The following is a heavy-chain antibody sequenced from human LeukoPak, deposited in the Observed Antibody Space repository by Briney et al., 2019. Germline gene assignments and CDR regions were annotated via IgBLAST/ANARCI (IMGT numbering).Heavy chain of an antibody. CDR1: GGSFSGYY. D-gene: IGHD2-2*01. V-gene: IGHV4-34*01. CDR2: INHSGST. CDR3: ARGRYCSSTSCRWDWFDP. J-gene: IGHJ5*02. Sequence: SETLSLNCAVYGGSFSGYYWSWIPQPPGKGLEWIGEINHSGSTNYNPSLKSRVTISVDTSKNQFSLKLSSVTAADTAVYYCARGRYCSSTSCRWDWFDPWGQGTLVTVSS.